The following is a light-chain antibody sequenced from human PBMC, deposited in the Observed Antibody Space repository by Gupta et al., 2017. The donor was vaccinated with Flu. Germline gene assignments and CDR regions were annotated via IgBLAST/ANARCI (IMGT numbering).Light chain of an antibody. V-gene: IGKV1-9*01. CDR3: QQLNTYPPFT. CDR2: TAS. CDR1: QGISSY. Sequence: DIVPITCRASQGISSYLAWYQQKPGKAPKLLIYTASSLQSGVPSRFSGSGSGTEFTLTISSLQPEDFATYYCQQLNTYPPFTFGPGTKVDI. J-gene: IGKJ3*01.